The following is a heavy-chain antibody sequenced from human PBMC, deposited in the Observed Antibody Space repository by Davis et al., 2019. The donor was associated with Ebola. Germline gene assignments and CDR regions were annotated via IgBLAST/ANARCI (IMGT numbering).Heavy chain of an antibody. V-gene: IGHV1-69*13. J-gene: IGHJ3*02. Sequence: SVQVSCKASAGTFSSYAISWVRQAPGQGLEWMGGIIPIFGTANYAQKFQVSVTITADESTSTAYMELSSLRSEDTAVYYCAKHGDYGDAFDIWGQGTMVTVSS. CDR2: IIPIFGTA. D-gene: IGHD4-17*01. CDR1: AGTFSSYA. CDR3: AKHGDYGDAFDI.